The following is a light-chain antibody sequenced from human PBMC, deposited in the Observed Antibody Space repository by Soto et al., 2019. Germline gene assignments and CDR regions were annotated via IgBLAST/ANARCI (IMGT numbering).Light chain of an antibody. J-gene: IGKJ1*01. V-gene: IGKV1-39*01. CDR3: QQTSSSPWT. CDR1: QTVSTY. Sequence: DILMTQSPSSLSASIGDRVTISCRTSQTVSTYLNWYQHKPGRGPTLLIYAASSLQSGLPSRFSGSGSGTDFTLTIGSLQPEDFATYYCQQTSSSPWTFGQGTKVEIK. CDR2: AAS.